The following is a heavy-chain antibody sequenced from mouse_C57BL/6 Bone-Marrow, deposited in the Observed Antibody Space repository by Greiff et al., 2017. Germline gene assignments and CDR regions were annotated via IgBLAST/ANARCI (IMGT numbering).Heavy chain of an antibody. CDR1: GFTFSDYG. D-gene: IGHD1-1*01. CDR2: ISRGSSTI. V-gene: IGHV5-17*01. Sequence: EVKLVESGGGLVKPGGSLKLSCAASGFTFSDYGMHWVRQAPEKGLEWVAYISRGSSTIYYADTVKGRFTISRDNAKNTLFLQMTSLRSEDTSMYYCARPHYGSSYYFDYWGQGTTLTVSS. J-gene: IGHJ2*01. CDR3: ARPHYGSSYYFDY.